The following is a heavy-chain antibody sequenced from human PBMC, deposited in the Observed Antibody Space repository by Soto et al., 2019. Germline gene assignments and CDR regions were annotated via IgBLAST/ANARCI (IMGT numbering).Heavy chain of an antibody. Sequence: SETLSLTCTVSGGSISSYYWSWIRQPPGKGLEWIGYIYYSGSTNYNPSLKSRVTISVDTSKNQFSLKLSSVTAADTAVYYCARRGSYSGRYMDVWGKGTTVTVSS. CDR2: IYYSGST. J-gene: IGHJ6*03. D-gene: IGHD3-10*01. CDR1: GGSISSYY. CDR3: ARRGSYSGRYMDV. V-gene: IGHV4-59*08.